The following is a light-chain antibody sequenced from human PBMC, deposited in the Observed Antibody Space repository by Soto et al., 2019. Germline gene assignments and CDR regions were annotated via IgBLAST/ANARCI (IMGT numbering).Light chain of an antibody. CDR3: QTLTV. Sequence: QPVLTQSPSASASLGASVKLTCTLSSGHSSYGIAWHQQQPEKGPRYLMKVNSDGSHYTGDGIPDRFSGSSSGAERYLTISSLRSEDEADYYCQTLTVFGGGTKLTVL. J-gene: IGLJ3*02. CDR2: VNSDGSH. V-gene: IGLV4-69*01. CDR1: SGHSSYG.